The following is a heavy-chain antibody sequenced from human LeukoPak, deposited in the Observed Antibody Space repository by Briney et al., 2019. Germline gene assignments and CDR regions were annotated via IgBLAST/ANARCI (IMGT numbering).Heavy chain of an antibody. J-gene: IGHJ4*02. V-gene: IGHV3-23*01. CDR3: AKGDSGHDPSIHPPGAFDY. CDR1: GFTFSSYA. D-gene: IGHD2-21*02. Sequence: GGSLRLSCVASGFTFSSYAMSWVRQAPGKGLEWVSVISANGENTYYADSVKGRFTISRDNIKSSLFLQMNSLRPEDSALYYCAKGDSGHDPSIHPPGAFDYWGQGTLVTVSS. CDR2: ISANGENT.